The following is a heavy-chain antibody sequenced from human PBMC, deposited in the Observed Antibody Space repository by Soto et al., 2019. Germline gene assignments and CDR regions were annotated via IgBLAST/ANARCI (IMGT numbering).Heavy chain of an antibody. CDR3: ARDGDISPLWFDY. CDR1: GYTFNKYG. V-gene: IGHV1-18*01. Sequence: QVQLVQSGGEVKKPGASVKVSGKASGYTFNKYGITWVRQAPGQGLEWMGWISAYNGNTHYAQKVQGRVTMTTDTATSTAYMELRSLRSDDTAVYYCARDGDISPLWFDYWGQGTLVTVSS. D-gene: IGHD3-9*01. J-gene: IGHJ4*02. CDR2: ISAYNGNT.